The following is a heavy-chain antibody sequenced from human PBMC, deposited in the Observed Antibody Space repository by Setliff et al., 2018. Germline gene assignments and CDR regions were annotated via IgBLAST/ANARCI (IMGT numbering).Heavy chain of an antibody. D-gene: IGHD3-10*01. CDR3: ARLGFGEIYYYGMDV. CDR2: INPSGGST. CDR1: GYTFTSYY. J-gene: IGHJ6*02. Sequence: ASVKVSCKASGYTFTSYYMHWVRQAPGQGLEWMGIINPSGGSTSYAENFQGRVTLTTDTSTSTGYMEMRSLRSDDTAVYYCARLGFGEIYYYGMDVWGQGTTVTVSS. V-gene: IGHV1-46*01.